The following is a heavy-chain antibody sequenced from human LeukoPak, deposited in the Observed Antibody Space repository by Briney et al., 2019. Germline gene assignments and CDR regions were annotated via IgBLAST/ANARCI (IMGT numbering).Heavy chain of an antibody. CDR1: GFIFSNYE. CDR3: ASFPAYYYDSSGYNDY. J-gene: IGHJ4*02. V-gene: IGHV3-48*03. D-gene: IGHD3-22*01. CDR2: ISSSGSTI. Sequence: GGSLRLSCAASGFIFSNYEMNWVRQAPGKGLEWVSYISSSGSTIYYADSVKGRFTISRDNAKNSLYLQMNSLRAEDTAVYYCASFPAYYYDSSGYNDYWGQGTLVTVSS.